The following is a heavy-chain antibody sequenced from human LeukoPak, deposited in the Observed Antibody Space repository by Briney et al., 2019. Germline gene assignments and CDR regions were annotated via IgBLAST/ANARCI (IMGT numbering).Heavy chain of an antibody. Sequence: PGGSLRLSCAASGFTFSSYSMMWVRQAPGKGLEWVSYISSSSTTIHYADSVKGRFTISRDNAKNSVYLQMNSLKTEDTAVYYCTTEPPMDFFVVLPAWGQGTLVTVSS. CDR2: ISSSSTTI. CDR3: TTEPPMDFFVVLPA. V-gene: IGHV3-48*01. D-gene: IGHD2-2*01. CDR1: GFTFSSYS. J-gene: IGHJ5*02.